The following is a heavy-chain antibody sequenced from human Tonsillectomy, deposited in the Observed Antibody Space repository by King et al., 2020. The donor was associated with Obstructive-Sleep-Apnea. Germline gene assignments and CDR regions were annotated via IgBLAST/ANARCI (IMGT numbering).Heavy chain of an antibody. CDR3: AKAPYSDYINYYYGMDV. CDR1: GFTFDDYA. J-gene: IGHJ6*02. D-gene: IGHD4-11*01. CDR2: ISWNSGNK. Sequence: VQLVESGGGLVQPGRSLRLSCAASGFTFDDYAMHWVRQASGKGLEWVSGISWNSGNKGYADSVKGRFTISRDNGKNSLYLQMNSLRAEDTALYYCAKAPYSDYINYYYGMDVWGQGTTVTVSS. V-gene: IGHV3-9*01.